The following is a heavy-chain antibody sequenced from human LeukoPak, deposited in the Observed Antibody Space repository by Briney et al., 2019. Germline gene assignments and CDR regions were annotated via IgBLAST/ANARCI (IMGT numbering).Heavy chain of an antibody. D-gene: IGHD5-18*01. Sequence: ASVKVSCKASGYTFTSYGISWVRQAPGQGLEWMGWISAYNGNTNYAQKLQGRVTMTTDTSTSTAYMELRSLRSDDTAVYYCARTPTWIQLWIFDYWGQGTLVTVSS. V-gene: IGHV1-18*01. J-gene: IGHJ4*02. CDR3: ARTPTWIQLWIFDY. CDR2: ISAYNGNT. CDR1: GYTFTSYG.